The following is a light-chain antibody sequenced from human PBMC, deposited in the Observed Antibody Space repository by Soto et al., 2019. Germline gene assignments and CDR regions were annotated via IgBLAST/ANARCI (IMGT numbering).Light chain of an antibody. CDR1: QSLTMRY. Sequence: EIVLTQSPGTLSLFPGERATLSCRASQSLTMRYLAWYQQKPGQAPRLLIYGASSRATGIPDRFSGSGSGTDFTLTISRLEPEDFAVYSCQQYGSSPTFGQGTRLEIK. J-gene: IGKJ5*01. V-gene: IGKV3-20*01. CDR3: QQYGSSPT. CDR2: GAS.